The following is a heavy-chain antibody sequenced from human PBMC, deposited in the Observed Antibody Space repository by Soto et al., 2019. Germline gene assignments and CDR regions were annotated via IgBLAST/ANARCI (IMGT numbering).Heavy chain of an antibody. CDR3: ARDLEFRDGNISHLDY. Sequence: SVKVSCKASGGTFRNHVFNWVRQAPGQGLEWMGGIIPIIGTPNYAQKFQGRVTITADASTSTVYLEVSSLRSQDTAVYYCARDLEFRDGNISHLDYWGQGTLVTVYS. D-gene: IGHD3-10*01. CDR2: IIPIIGTP. J-gene: IGHJ4*02. V-gene: IGHV1-69*13. CDR1: GGTFRNHV.